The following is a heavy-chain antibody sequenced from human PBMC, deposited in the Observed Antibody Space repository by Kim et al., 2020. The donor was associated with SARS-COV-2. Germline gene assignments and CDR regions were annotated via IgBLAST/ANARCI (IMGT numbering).Heavy chain of an antibody. CDR3: TKRATGWNFDY. Sequence: GGSLRLSCAASEFIFSNYALTWVRQAPGKGLEWVSSVSVSGDTFYAGSVMGRFTISRDNPKNTLYLQMNSLRAEYTAMYYCTKRATGWNFDYWGQGTLVTVSS. D-gene: IGHD2-15*01. V-gene: IGHV3-23*01. J-gene: IGHJ4*02. CDR1: EFIFSNYA. CDR2: VSVSGDT.